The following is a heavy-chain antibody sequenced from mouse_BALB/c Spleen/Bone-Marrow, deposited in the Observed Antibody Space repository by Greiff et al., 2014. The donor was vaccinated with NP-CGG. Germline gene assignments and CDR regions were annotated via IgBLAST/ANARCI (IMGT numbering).Heavy chain of an antibody. D-gene: IGHD2-12*01. Sequence: QVQLKDSGAELVRPGSSVKISCKASGYAFSSYWMNWVKQRPGQGLEWIGQIYPGDGDTNYNGKFKGKATLTADKSSSTAYMQLSSLTSEDSAVYFCARDDGFAYWGQGTLVTVSA. V-gene: IGHV1-80*01. CDR2: IYPGDGDT. CDR3: ARDDGFAY. J-gene: IGHJ3*01. CDR1: GYAFSSYW.